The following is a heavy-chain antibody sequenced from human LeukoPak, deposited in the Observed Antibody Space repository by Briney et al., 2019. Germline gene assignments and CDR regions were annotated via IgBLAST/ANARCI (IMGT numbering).Heavy chain of an antibody. CDR1: GGSFSGYY. CDR3: ARGQGTVTTH. J-gene: IGHJ4*02. Sequence: SETLSLTCAVSGGSFSGYYWTWIRQPPGKGLEWIGEINHSGNANYNPSLKSRVTISLDMSENLFSLKLTSVTAADTAVYYCARGQGTVTTHWGQGTLVTVSS. D-gene: IGHD4-17*01. V-gene: IGHV4-34*01. CDR2: INHSGNA.